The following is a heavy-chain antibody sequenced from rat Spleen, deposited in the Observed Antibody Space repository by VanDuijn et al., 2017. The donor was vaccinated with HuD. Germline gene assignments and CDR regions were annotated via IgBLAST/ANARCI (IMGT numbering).Heavy chain of an antibody. V-gene: IGHV5-22*01. CDR1: GFTFINYY. J-gene: IGHJ4*01. Sequence: EVQLVESGGGLVQPGRSLKVSGAASGFTFINYYMAWVRQAPKKGLGWVASISYEGSSTYYGDSGKGRFTISRDNAKSTLYLQMTSLRSEDTATYYCARPDYNKYVMDAWGQGASVTVSS. D-gene: IGHD1-10*01. CDR2: ISYEGSST. CDR3: ARPDYNKYVMDA.